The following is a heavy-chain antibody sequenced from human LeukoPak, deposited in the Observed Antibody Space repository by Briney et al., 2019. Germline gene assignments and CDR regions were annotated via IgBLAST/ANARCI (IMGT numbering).Heavy chain of an antibody. CDR3: AHLGVDGSGWYAFFDY. D-gene: IGHD6-19*01. CDR2: IYWNDDK. J-gene: IGHJ4*02. V-gene: IGHV2-5*01. Sequence: SGPPLVNPSQTLTLTCTFSGFSLGTCGVGVGWIRQPPGRALEWLALIYWNDDKRYSPSLKSRLTITKDNSKNQVVLTMTNMDPVDTATYYCAHLGVDGSGWYAFFDYWGQGTLVTVSS. CDR1: GFSLGTCGVG.